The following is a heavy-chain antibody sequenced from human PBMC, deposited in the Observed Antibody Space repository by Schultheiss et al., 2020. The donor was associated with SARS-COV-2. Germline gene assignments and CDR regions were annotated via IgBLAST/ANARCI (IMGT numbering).Heavy chain of an antibody. CDR1: GFTFSSYE. V-gene: IGHV3-48*03. CDR3: AREAYFDWSPDFDWSPC. J-gene: IGHJ4*02. CDR2: ISSSGSTI. Sequence: GGSLRLSCAASGFTFSSYEMNWVRQAPGKGLEWVSYISSSGSTIYYADSVKGRFTISRDNAKNSLYLQMNSLRAEDTAVYYCAREAYFDWSPDFDWSPCWGQGTLVTVSS. D-gene: IGHD3-9*01.